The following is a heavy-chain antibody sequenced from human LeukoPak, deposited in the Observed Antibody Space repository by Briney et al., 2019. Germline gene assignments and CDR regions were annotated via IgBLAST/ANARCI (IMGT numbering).Heavy chain of an antibody. Sequence: SGGSLRLSCAASGFTFSSYGMHWVRQAPGKGLEWVTFIRYDASNKYYADSVKGRFTISRDNSKNTLYLQMNSLRAEDTAVYYCARGEDYYDSSGYYWGQGTLVTVSS. CDR3: ARGEDYYDSSGYY. D-gene: IGHD3-22*01. J-gene: IGHJ4*02. CDR1: GFTFSSYG. CDR2: IRYDASNK. V-gene: IGHV3-30*02.